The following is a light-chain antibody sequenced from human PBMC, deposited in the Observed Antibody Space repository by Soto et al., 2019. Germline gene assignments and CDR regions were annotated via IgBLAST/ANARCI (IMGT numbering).Light chain of an antibody. Sequence: QSALTQPASVSGSPGQSITISCTGTSSDVGRYDLVSWYQQHPGKAPKLIIYEVTKRPSGISGRFSGSKSGNTASLTISGLQAEDEADYHCCSHAGAIIVIFGGGTQLTVL. J-gene: IGLJ2*01. CDR1: SSDVGRYDL. CDR3: CSHAGAIIVI. CDR2: EVT. V-gene: IGLV2-23*02.